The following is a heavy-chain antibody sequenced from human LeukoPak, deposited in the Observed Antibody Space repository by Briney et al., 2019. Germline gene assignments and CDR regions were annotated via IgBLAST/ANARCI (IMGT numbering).Heavy chain of an antibody. CDR2: IYYSGST. CDR3: ARCKKNYYDSSGYHGDWFDS. V-gene: IGHV4-39*01. J-gene: IGHJ5*01. CDR1: GGSISSSSYY. D-gene: IGHD3-22*01. Sequence: SETLSLTCTVSGGSISSSSYYWGWIRQPPGKGLEWIGSIYYSGSTYYNPSLKSRVTISVDTSKNQFSLNLSSVTAADTAVYYCARCKKNYYDSSGYHGDWFDSWGQGTLVTVSS.